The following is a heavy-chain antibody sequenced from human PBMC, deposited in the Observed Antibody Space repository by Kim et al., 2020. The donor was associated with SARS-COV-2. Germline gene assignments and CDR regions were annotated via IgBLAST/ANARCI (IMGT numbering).Heavy chain of an antibody. CDR3: AKAPGNYCGSGGSCYSKGLNRGGWFDP. CDR1: GFTFSSYG. J-gene: IGHJ5*02. V-gene: IGHV3-30*18. CDR2: ISYDASNK. D-gene: IGHD2-15*01. Sequence: GGSLRLSCAASGFTFSSYGMHWVRQAPGKGLEWVAVISYDASNKYYADSVKGRFTISRDNSKNTLYLQMNSLRAEDTAVYYCAKAPGNYCGSGGSCYSKGLNRGGWFDPWGQGTLVTVSS.